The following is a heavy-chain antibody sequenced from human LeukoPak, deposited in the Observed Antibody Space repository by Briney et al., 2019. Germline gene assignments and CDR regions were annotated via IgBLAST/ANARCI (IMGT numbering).Heavy chain of an antibody. V-gene: IGHV4-59*01. D-gene: IGHD4-17*01. CDR1: GGSISSYY. Sequence: PSETLSLTCTVSGGSISSYYWSWIRQPPGKGLEWIGYIYYSGSTNYNPSLKSRVTISVDTSKNQFSLKLSSVTAADTAVYYCAREPYDYGDYAYFDYWGQGTLVTVSS. CDR2: IYYSGST. CDR3: AREPYDYGDYAYFDY. J-gene: IGHJ4*02.